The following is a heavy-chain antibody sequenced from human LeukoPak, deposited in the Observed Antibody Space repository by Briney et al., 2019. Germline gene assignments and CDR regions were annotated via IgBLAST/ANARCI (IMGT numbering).Heavy chain of an antibody. Sequence: GGSLRLSCAASGFTFSTYWMSWVRQAPGKGLEWVANIKQDGSETYYVDSVKGRFTISRDNAKNSLYLQMNSLRSEDTAAYSCARNGFSRPDPFDNWGQGTLVTVSS. CDR3: ARNGFSRPDPFDN. D-gene: IGHD2-8*01. CDR2: IKQDGSET. J-gene: IGHJ4*02. CDR1: GFTFSTYW. V-gene: IGHV3-7*05.